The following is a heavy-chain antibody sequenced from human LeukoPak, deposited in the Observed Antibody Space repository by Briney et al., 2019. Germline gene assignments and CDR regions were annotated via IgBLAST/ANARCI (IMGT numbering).Heavy chain of an antibody. J-gene: IGHJ4*02. Sequence: ASVKVSCKASGYTFSSYGISWVRQAPGQGLEWMGWISVYNGNTNYAQKVQGRVTMTTDTSTSTVHMELRSLRSDDTAVYYCARAGGVMVLDWYFDYWGQGTLVTVSS. D-gene: IGHD3-16*02. CDR1: GYTFSSYG. CDR2: ISVYNGNT. V-gene: IGHV1-18*01. CDR3: ARAGGVMVLDWYFDY.